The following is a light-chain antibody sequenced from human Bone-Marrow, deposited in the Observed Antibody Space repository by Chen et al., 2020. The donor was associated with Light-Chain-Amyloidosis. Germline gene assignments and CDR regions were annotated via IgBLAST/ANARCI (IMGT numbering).Light chain of an antibody. CDR1: QTISSNY. V-gene: IGKV3-20*01. Sequence: EIVLTQSPVTLSLSTGEGANLSCRASQTISSNYLTWYQQKFGQAPRLLIYGSSSRATCIPDRFTGSGSGTDFTLTINRLEPEDFAMYYCQQYGTSPLTFGGGTKVEIK. J-gene: IGKJ4*01. CDR3: QQYGTSPLT. CDR2: GSS.